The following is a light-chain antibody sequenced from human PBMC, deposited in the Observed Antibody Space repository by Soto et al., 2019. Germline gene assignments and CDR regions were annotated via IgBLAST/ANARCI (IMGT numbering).Light chain of an antibody. J-gene: IGLJ3*02. CDR1: SSNIGNNF. Sequence: QSVLTQPPSVSAAPGQKVTISCSGSSSNIGNNFVSWYQHLPGTAPKLLIYDNNKRFSGIPDRFSGSKSGTSATLGITGLQTGDEADYYCGTWDSSLSAWVFGGGTKLTVL. CDR3: GTWDSSLSAWV. V-gene: IGLV1-51*01. CDR2: DNN.